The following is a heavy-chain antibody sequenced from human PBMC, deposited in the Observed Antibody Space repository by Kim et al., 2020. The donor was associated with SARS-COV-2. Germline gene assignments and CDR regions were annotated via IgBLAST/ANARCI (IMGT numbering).Heavy chain of an antibody. V-gene: IGHV4-30-2*01. Sequence: SETLSLTCAVSGGSISSGGYSWSWIRQPPGKGLEWIGYIYHSGSTYYNPSLKSRVTISVDRSKNQFSLKLSSVSAADTAVYYCARGHDWNPPYFDYWGQGTLVTVSS. D-gene: IGHD1-1*01. CDR1: GGSISSGGYS. J-gene: IGHJ4*02. CDR3: ARGHDWNPPYFDY. CDR2: IYHSGST.